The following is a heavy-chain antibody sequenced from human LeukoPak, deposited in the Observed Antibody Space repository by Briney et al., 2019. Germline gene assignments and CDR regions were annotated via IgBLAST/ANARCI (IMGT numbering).Heavy chain of an antibody. Sequence: ASVKVSCKASGGTFSSYAISWVRQAPGQGLEWMGGIIPIFGTANYAQKFQGRVTITTDESTSTAYMELSSLRSDDTAVYYCARVFRSGWEERIDYWGQGTLVTVSS. V-gene: IGHV1-69*05. D-gene: IGHD6-19*01. CDR1: GGTFSSYA. CDR2: IIPIFGTA. J-gene: IGHJ4*02. CDR3: ARVFRSGWEERIDY.